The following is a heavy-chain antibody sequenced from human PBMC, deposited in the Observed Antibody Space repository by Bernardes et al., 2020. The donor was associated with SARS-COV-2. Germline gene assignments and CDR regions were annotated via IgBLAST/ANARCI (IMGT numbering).Heavy chain of an antibody. V-gene: IGHV5-10-1*01. Sequence: GGFLKTPRHSSGYTLSRYYINWVRPIPGKGLEWMGRIDPSDSHNSYSTSFPSFQGRVTISTDKFINTAYLQWSSLKASDTAMYYCSGENYISSSFDYWGQGTLVTVSS. CDR1: GYTLSRYY. CDR3: SGENYISSSFDY. J-gene: IGHJ4*02. CDR2: IDPSDSHN. D-gene: IGHD6-6*01.